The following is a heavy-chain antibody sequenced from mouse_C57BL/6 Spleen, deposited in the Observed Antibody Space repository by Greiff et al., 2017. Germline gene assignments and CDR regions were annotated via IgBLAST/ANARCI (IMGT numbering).Heavy chain of an antibody. CDR2: INPNNGGT. Sequence: VQLQQSGPELVKPGASVKIPCKASGYTFTDYNMHWVHQSHGKSLEWIGDINPNNGGTNYTQKFKGKATVTVDKSSSTAYMELRSLTSEDTAVYYCAIVVPHWYFDVWGTGTTVTVSS. CDR3: AIVVPHWYFDV. V-gene: IGHV1-18*01. J-gene: IGHJ1*03. CDR1: GYTFTDYN.